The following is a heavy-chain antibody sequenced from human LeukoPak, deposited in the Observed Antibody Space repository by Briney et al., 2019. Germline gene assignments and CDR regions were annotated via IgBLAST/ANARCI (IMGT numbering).Heavy chain of an antibody. CDR1: GYTFTDYY. CDR3: ARARWQLVPYFDS. V-gene: IGHV1-2*02. Sequence: ASVTVSCKASGYTFTDYYMHWVRQAPGQGPEWMGWINPNSGGTNFAQKFQGRVAMTRDTSISTVYLELGSLRSDDTAVYFCARARWQLVPYFDSWGQGTLVTVSS. J-gene: IGHJ4*02. D-gene: IGHD6-6*01. CDR2: INPNSGGT.